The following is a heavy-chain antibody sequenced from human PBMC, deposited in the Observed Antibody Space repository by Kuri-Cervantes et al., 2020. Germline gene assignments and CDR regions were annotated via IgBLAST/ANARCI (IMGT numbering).Heavy chain of an antibody. V-gene: IGHV4-59*01. CDR3: ASQPTYYDILTGYSSRDYFDY. Sequence: SETLSLTCTVSGGSISSYYWSWIRQPPGKGLEWIGYIYYSGSTNYNPSLKSRVTISVDTSKSQFSLKLSSVTAADTAVYYCASQPTYYDILTGYSSRDYFDYWGQGTLVTVSS. J-gene: IGHJ4*02. D-gene: IGHD3-9*01. CDR1: GGSISSYY. CDR2: IYYSGST.